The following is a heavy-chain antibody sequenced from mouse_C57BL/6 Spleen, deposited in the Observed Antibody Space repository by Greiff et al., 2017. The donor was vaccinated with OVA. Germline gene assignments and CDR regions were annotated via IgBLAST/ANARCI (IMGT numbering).Heavy chain of an antibody. Sequence: VQLQQSGTELVKPGASVKLSCKASGYTFTSYWMHWVKQRPGQGLEWIGNIYPSNGGTNYNEKFKSKATLTVDKSSSTAYMQLSSLTSENSAVYYCARSRGVYDPFAYWGQGTLVTVSA. CDR3: ARSRGVYDPFAY. J-gene: IGHJ3*01. CDR1: GYTFTSYW. CDR2: IYPSNGGT. V-gene: IGHV1-53*01. D-gene: IGHD2-12*01.